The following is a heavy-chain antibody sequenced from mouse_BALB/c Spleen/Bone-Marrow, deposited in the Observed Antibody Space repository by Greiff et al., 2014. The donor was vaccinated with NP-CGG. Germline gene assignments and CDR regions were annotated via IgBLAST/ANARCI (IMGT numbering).Heavy chain of an antibody. D-gene: IGHD2-14*01. V-gene: IGHV14-3*02. Sequence: VQLKESGAELVKPGASVKLSCTASGFNFKDTYMHWVKQRPEQGLEWIGRIDPGNGNTKCDPKFQGKATITADTSSNTAYLQLSSLTSEDTAVYYCATYYRYDRRFAYWGQGTLVTVSA. CDR3: ATYYRYDRRFAY. CDR2: IDPGNGNT. J-gene: IGHJ3*01. CDR1: GFNFKDTY.